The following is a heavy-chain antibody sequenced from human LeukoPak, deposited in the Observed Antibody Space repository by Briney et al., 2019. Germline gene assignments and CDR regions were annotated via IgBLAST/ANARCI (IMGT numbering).Heavy chain of an antibody. CDR3: ARDVAPDGQWIFDF. D-gene: IGHD5-24*01. V-gene: IGHV1-2*06. J-gene: IGHJ4*02. CDR2: FNPNSGRR. CDR1: GHTFTDYY. Sequence: GASVKVSCKASGHTFTDYYIHWVRQAPGQGLEWMGQFNPNSGRRAYAQRFQGRVAMTWDTSITTGYLELSSLRSDDMAIYYCARDVAPDGQWIFDFWGQGTLVTVTS.